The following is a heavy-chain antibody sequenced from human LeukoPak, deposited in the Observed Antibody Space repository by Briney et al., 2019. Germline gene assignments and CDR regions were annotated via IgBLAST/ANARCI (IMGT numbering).Heavy chain of an antibody. D-gene: IGHD4/OR15-4a*01. CDR2: IKQDGSEK. CDR1: GLTFSNYW. V-gene: IGHV3-7*03. Sequence: SGGSLRLSCAASGLTFSNYWMSWVRQAPGKGLEWVASIKQDGSEKYYVDSVKGRFTISRDNAKNSLYLQMNSLRAEDTAVYYCARVDSGHTLDYWGQGTLVTVSS. CDR3: ARVDSGHTLDY. J-gene: IGHJ4*02.